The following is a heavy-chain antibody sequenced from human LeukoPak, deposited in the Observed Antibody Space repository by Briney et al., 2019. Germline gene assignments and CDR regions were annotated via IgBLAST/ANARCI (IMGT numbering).Heavy chain of an antibody. CDR2: MNPNSGNT. CDR3: ARSSLKNWFDP. J-gene: IGHJ5*02. Sequence: AASVKVSCKASGGTFSSYAINWVRQATGQGLEWMGWMNPNSGNTGYAQKFQGRVTMTRNTSISTAYMELSSLRSEDTAVYYCARSSLKNWFDPWGQGTLVTVSS. CDR1: GGTFSSYA. V-gene: IGHV1-8*02.